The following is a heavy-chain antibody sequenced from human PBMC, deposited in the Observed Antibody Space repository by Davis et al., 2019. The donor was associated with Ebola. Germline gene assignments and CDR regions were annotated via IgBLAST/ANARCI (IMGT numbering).Heavy chain of an antibody. CDR1: GYTFTDYY. D-gene: IGHD3-22*01. J-gene: IGHJ5*02. V-gene: IGHV1-2*02. CDR2: INPKSGGT. CDR3: ARVQTGYYYDSSDSPSWFDP. Sequence: ASVKVSCKASGYTFTDYYMHWVRQAPGQGLEWMGWINPKSGGTNYAQKFQGRVTMTRDTSISTAYMELSSLRSEDTAVYYCARVQTGYYYDSSDSPSWFDPWGQGTLVTVSS.